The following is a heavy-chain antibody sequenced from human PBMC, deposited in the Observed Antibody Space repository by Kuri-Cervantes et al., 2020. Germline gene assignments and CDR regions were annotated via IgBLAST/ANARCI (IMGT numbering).Heavy chain of an antibody. CDR3: ATRAPYIVVVPAAANAFDI. CDR2: FDPEDGET. CDR1: GYTFTGYY. Sequence: ASVKVSCKASGYTFTGYYMHWVRQAPGKGLEWMGGFDPEDGETIYAQKFQGRVTMTEDTSTDTAYMELSSLRSEDTAVYYSATRAPYIVVVPAAANAFDIWGQGTMVTVSS. D-gene: IGHD2-2*01. V-gene: IGHV1-24*01. J-gene: IGHJ3*02.